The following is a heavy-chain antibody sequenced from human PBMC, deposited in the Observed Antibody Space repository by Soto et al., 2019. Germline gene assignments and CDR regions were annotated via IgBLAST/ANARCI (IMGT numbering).Heavy chain of an antibody. CDR3: ARDLEGTGTNYGMDV. CDR2: INPNSGGT. D-gene: IGHD1-7*01. V-gene: IGHV1-2*04. J-gene: IGHJ6*02. CDR1: GYTFTGYY. Sequence: QVQLVQSGAEVKRPGASVKVSCKASGYTFTGYYMHWVRQAPGQGLEWMGWINPNSGGTNYAQKFQGWVTMTRDTSISTAYMELSRLRSDDTAVYYCARDLEGTGTNYGMDVWGQGTTVTVSS.